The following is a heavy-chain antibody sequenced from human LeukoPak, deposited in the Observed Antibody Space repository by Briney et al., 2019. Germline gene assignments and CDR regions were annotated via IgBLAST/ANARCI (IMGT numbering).Heavy chain of an antibody. V-gene: IGHV4-59*01. J-gene: IGHJ6*02. CDR3: ARDQGSSWSYYYYGMDV. D-gene: IGHD6-13*01. Sequence: PSETLSLTCTVSGGSISSYYWSWIRQPPGKGLEWIGYIYYSGSTNYKPSLKSRVTISVDTSKNQFSLKLSSVTAADTAVYYCARDQGSSWSYYYYGMDVWGQGTTVTVSS. CDR1: GGSISSYY. CDR2: IYYSGST.